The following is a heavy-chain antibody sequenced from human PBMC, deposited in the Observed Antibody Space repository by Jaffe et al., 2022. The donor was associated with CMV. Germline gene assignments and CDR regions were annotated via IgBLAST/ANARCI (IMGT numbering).Heavy chain of an antibody. J-gene: IGHJ6*02. CDR3: ATGGDFWSGYYTTTNYYYYYGMDV. D-gene: IGHD3-3*01. CDR2: IIPIFGTA. V-gene: IGHV1-69*01. CDR1: GGTFSSYA. Sequence: QVQLVQSGAEVKKPGSSVKVSCKASGGTFSSYAISWVRQAPGQGLEWMGGIIPIFGTANYAQKFQGRVTITADESTSTAYMELSSLRSEDTAVYYCATGGDFWSGYYTTTNYYYYYGMDVWGQGTTVTVSS.